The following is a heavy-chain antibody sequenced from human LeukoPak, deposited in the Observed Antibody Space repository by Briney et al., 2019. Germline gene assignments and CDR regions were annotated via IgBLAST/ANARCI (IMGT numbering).Heavy chain of an antibody. Sequence: ASVTVSCKASGYTFTGYYMHWVRQAPGQGLEWMGWINPNSGGTNYAQRFQGRVTMTRDTSISTAYMELSRLRSDDTAVYYCAREDSSQGAFDIWGQGTMVTVSS. J-gene: IGHJ3*02. D-gene: IGHD3-22*01. CDR2: INPNSGGT. CDR1: GYTFTGYY. V-gene: IGHV1-2*02. CDR3: AREDSSQGAFDI.